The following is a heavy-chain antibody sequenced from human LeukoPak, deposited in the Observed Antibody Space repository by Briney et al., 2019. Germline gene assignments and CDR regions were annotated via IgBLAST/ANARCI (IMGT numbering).Heavy chain of an antibody. CDR3: AREGNYYDSSGLDY. Sequence: PSETLSLTCTVSGGSISSGDYYWNWIRQPPGKGLEWIGYIYYSGSTYYNPSLKSRVTISVDTSKNQFSLKLSSVTAADTAVYYCAREGNYYDSSGLDYWGQGTLVTVSS. CDR1: GGSISSGDYY. D-gene: IGHD3-22*01. V-gene: IGHV4-30-4*01. CDR2: IYYSGST. J-gene: IGHJ4*02.